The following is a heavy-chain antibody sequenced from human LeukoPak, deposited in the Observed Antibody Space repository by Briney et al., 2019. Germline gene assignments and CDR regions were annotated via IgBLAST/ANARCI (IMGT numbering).Heavy chain of an antibody. V-gene: IGHV1-2*02. CDR3: ARDPGYSSGSPDY. Sequence: ASVKVSCKASGYTFTGYYMHWVRQAPGQGLEWMGWINPNSGGTNYAQKFQGRVTMTRDTSISTAYMELSRLRSDDTAVYYCARDPGYSSGSPDYWGQGTPVAASS. D-gene: IGHD6-19*01. CDR2: INPNSGGT. J-gene: IGHJ4*02. CDR1: GYTFTGYY.